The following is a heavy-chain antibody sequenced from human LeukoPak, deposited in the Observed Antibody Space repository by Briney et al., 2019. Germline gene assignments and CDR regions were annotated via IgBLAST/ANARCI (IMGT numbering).Heavy chain of an antibody. CDR3: AREPFWSGYYSNLHFDY. V-gene: IGHV3-21*01. J-gene: IGHJ4*02. CDR2: ISSSSKYI. D-gene: IGHD3-3*01. CDR1: GFTFSTYL. Sequence: GGSLRLSCSASGFTFSTYLMSWVRQAPGKGLEWVSSISSSSKYIYYADSVKGRFTISRDNAKNSLYLQMNSLRAEDTAVYYCAREPFWSGYYSNLHFDYWGQGTLVTVSS.